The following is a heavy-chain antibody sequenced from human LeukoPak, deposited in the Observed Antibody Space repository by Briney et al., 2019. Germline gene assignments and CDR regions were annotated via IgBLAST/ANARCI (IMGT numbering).Heavy chain of an antibody. D-gene: IGHD5-18*01. Sequence: SETLSLTCTVSGGSISSSSAYWGWIRQPPGKGLEWIGSIYYRKNTYYNPSLKSRVTISADTSKNQISLTLGSVSATDTAVYYCASPRGFSYGYFDYWGQGTLVTVSS. CDR3: ASPRGFSYGYFDY. J-gene: IGHJ4*02. CDR1: GGSISSSSAY. V-gene: IGHV4-39*01. CDR2: IYYRKNT.